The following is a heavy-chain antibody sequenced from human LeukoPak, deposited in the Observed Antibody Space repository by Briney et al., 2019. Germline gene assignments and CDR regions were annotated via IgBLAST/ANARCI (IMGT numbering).Heavy chain of an antibody. J-gene: IGHJ2*01. Sequence: GGSLRLSCAASGFPFSRLAMTWVRQAPGKGLEWVSAISGSGGSTNYADSVKGRFTISRANSNDTLYLQMNSLRADDTAVYYCEKCRGGGGEYWNFDLWGRGILVTVSS. CDR3: EKCRGGGGEYWNFDL. CDR1: GFPFSRLA. V-gene: IGHV3-23*01. D-gene: IGHD2-15*01. CDR2: ISGSGGST.